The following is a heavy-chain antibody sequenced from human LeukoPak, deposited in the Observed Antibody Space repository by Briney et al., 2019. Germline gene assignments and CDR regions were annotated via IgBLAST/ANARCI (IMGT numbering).Heavy chain of an antibody. V-gene: IGHV3-48*01. CDR3: ARGSVWKGEYYFDY. CDR2: ISSSSSTI. Sequence: GGSLRLSCAASGFTFSSYSMNWVRPAPGKGLEWVSYISSSSSTIYYADSVKGRFTISRDNAKNSLYLQMNSLRAEDTAVYYCARGSVWKGEYYFDYWGQGTLVTVSS. J-gene: IGHJ4*02. D-gene: IGHD3-10*01. CDR1: GFTFSSYS.